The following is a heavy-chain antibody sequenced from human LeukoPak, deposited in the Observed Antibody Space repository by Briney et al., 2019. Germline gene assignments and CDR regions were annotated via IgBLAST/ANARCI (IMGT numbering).Heavy chain of an antibody. CDR2: INHSGNT. Sequence: SETLSLTCAVYGESFSSYYWSWIRQPPEKGLEWIGEINHSGNTNYNPSLKSRVTISVDTSKNQFSLKLSSVTAADTAVYYCARVDGDGYNIPDYWGQGTLVTVSS. CDR3: ARVDGDGYNIPDY. V-gene: IGHV4-34*01. J-gene: IGHJ4*02. D-gene: IGHD5-24*01. CDR1: GESFSSYY.